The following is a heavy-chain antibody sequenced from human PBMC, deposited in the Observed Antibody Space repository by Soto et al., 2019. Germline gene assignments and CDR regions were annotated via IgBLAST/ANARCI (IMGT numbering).Heavy chain of an antibody. Sequence: GESLKISCKGSGYTFTNYWIGWVRQMPGKGLEWMGIIYPGDSDTKYNPSFQGQVTISADKSITTTYLQWSSLKASDTAIYYCTASIFYYGMDVWGQGTTVTVSS. CDR3: TASIFYYGMDV. CDR2: IYPGDSDT. J-gene: IGHJ6*02. V-gene: IGHV5-51*01. CDR1: GYTFTNYW.